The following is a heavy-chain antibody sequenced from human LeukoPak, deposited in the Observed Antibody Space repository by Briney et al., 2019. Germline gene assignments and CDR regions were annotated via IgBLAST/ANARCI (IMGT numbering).Heavy chain of an antibody. J-gene: IGHJ4*02. Sequence: PGGSLRLSCAASGFTFSIYAMSWVRQAPGKGLEWVSAMSGSGGRTYYADSVKGRFTISRDSSKNTLNLQMNSLRAEDTAVYYCAKDTPDDIAVAAPYFDYWGQGTLVTVSS. V-gene: IGHV3-23*01. D-gene: IGHD6-19*01. CDR3: AKDTPDDIAVAAPYFDY. CDR1: GFTFSIYA. CDR2: MSGSGGRT.